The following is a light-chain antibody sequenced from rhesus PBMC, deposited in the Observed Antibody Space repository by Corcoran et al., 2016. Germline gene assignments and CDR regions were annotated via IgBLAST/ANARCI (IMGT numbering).Light chain of an antibody. CDR2: YDG. Sequence: SYDLTQPPSVSVSPGQPARITCGGDNIGSKFVHWYQQKPPQAPVLVIYYDGERPSGIPERFSGSKSGNTATLTISGVEAGDEADYYFQVWHSSSDHYILGAGTRLTVL. J-gene: IGLJ1*01. CDR3: QVWHSSSDHYI. V-gene: IGLV3-36*02. CDR1: NIGSKF.